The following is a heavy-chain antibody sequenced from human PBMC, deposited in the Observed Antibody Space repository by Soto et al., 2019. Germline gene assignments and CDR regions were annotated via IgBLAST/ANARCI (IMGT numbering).Heavy chain of an antibody. J-gene: IGHJ5*02. D-gene: IGHD1-1*01. CDR3: ARDLGGAVPTVQNWFDP. Sequence: ASVKVSCKASGGTFSSHTISWVRQAPGQGLEWMGRIIPILGIANYAQKFQGRVTITADKSTSTAYMELSSLRSEDTAVYYCARDLGGAVPTVQNWFDPWGQGTLVTVSS. CDR1: GGTFSSHT. V-gene: IGHV1-69*04. CDR2: IIPILGIA.